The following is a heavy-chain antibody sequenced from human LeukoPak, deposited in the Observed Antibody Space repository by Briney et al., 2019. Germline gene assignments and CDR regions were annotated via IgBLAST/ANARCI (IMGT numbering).Heavy chain of an antibody. J-gene: IGHJ4*02. V-gene: IGHV3-30*04. CDR3: ARDPPFRTGWSQNFFDF. CDR2: ISFDGGNI. D-gene: IGHD6-19*01. Sequence: PWGSLRPTCTPSGFTFEDYAMHWVRQAPGKGLEWVALISFDGGNIYYADSVKGRFTISRDNSNNMLYLQMDSLRGDDTAVYYCARDPPFRTGWSQNFFDFWGQGSLVTVSS. CDR1: GFTFEDYA.